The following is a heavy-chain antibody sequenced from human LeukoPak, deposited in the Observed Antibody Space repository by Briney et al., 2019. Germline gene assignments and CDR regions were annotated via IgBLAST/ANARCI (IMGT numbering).Heavy chain of an antibody. CDR2: MDKETNLYAT. J-gene: IGHJ5*02. D-gene: IGHD1-26*01. CDR3: TRDSGTYNWFDP. CDR1: GFTFSDSA. Sequence: PGGSLKLSCVPPGFTFSDSAIHRVRQSSGKGLEWIGHMDKETNLYATALAASVKGRFTVSRDDSKNTAYLHMNSLKTEDTALYYCTRDSGTYNWFDPWGQGTLVTVSS. V-gene: IGHV3-73*01.